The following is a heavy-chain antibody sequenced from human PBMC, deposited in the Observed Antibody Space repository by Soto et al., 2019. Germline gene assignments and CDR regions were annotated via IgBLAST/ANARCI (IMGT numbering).Heavy chain of an antibody. CDR2: IIPIFGTA. CDR1: GGTFSSYA. Sequence: GASVKVSCKASGGTFSSYAISWVRQAPGQGLEWMGGIIPIFGTANYAQKFQGRVTITADESTSTAYMELSSLRSEDTAVYYCARGYSYAYFADYWGQGTLVTVSS. D-gene: IGHD5-18*01. CDR3: ARGYSYAYFADY. V-gene: IGHV1-69*13. J-gene: IGHJ4*02.